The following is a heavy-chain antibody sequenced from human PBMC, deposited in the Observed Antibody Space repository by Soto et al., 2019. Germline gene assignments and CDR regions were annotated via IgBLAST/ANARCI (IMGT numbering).Heavy chain of an antibody. Sequence: SETLSLTCTVSGGSISSSSYYWGWIRQPPGKGLEWIGSFYYSGSTYYNPSLKSRVTISVDTSKNQFSLKLSSVTAADTAVYYCARLRGERIAAVDYWGQGTLVTVSS. V-gene: IGHV4-39*01. D-gene: IGHD6-13*01. J-gene: IGHJ4*02. CDR2: FYYSGST. CDR3: ARLRGERIAAVDY. CDR1: GGSISSSSYY.